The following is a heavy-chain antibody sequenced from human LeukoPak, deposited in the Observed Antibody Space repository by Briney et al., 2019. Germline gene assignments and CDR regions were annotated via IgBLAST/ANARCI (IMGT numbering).Heavy chain of an antibody. Sequence: PSETLSLTCAVYGGSFSAYYWSWIRQPPGKGLEWIGELNHSGSTNYDPSLKSRVTISVDTSKNQFSLKLTSVTTADTAVYYCARWVVAADYYYYMDVWGKGTTVTVSS. CDR3: ARWVVAADYYYYMDV. CDR1: GGSFSAYY. V-gene: IGHV4-34*01. CDR2: LNHSGST. J-gene: IGHJ6*03. D-gene: IGHD2-15*01.